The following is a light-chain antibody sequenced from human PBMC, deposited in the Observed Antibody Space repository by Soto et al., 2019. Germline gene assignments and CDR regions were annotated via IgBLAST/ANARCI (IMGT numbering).Light chain of an antibody. CDR1: QSVSTSY. CDR3: RQPNNFGPVT. Sequence: EIVYRGFPGTVSLTLEERATXSCRXSQSVSTSYLAWYQQKPCQLPMLLIYVASIISTSIPYIFSCGWSEADFSLTISRIGPEDFAVCYCRQPNNFGPVTFGGGTGVDIK. V-gene: IGKV3D-20*02. J-gene: IGKJ4*01. CDR2: VAS.